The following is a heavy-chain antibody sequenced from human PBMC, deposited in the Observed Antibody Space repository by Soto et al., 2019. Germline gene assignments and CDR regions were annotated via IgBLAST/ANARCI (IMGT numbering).Heavy chain of an antibody. CDR3: AKDQGSSWYEIDY. CDR2: ISSSSSYI. J-gene: IGHJ4*02. V-gene: IGHV3-21*04. D-gene: IGHD6-13*01. Sequence: GGSLRLSCAASGFTFSSYSMNWVRQAPGKGLEWVSSISSSSSYIYYADSVKGRFTISRDNAKNTLYLQMNSLRAEDTAVYYCAKDQGSSWYEIDYWGQGTLVTVSS. CDR1: GFTFSSYS.